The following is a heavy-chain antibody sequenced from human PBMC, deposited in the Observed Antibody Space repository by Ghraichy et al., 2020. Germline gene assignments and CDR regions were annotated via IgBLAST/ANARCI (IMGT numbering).Heavy chain of an antibody. CDR3: ARDLYYESEQGLYGDV. CDR1: GYTFTGYY. J-gene: IGHJ6*02. V-gene: IGHV1-2*06. D-gene: IGHD3-22*01. Sequence: ASVKVSCKASGYTFTGYYMHWVRQAPGQGLEWMGRINPNSGGTNYAQKFQGRVTMTRDTSISTAYMELSRLRSDDTAVYYCARDLYYESEQGLYGDVWGQGTTVTVSS. CDR2: INPNSGGT.